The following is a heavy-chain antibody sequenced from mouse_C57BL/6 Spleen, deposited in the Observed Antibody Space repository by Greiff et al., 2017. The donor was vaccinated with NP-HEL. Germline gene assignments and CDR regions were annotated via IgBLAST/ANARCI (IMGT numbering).Heavy chain of an antibody. CDR2: IHPNSGST. J-gene: IGHJ2*01. D-gene: IGHD1-1*01. CDR3: ARSGITTVKDY. CDR1: GYTFTSYW. Sequence: QVQLQQPGAELVKPGASVKLSCKASGYTFTSYWMHWVKQRPGQGLEWIGMIHPNSGSTNYNEKFKSKATLTVDKSSSTAYMQLSSLTSEDSAVYYCARSGITTVKDYWGQGTTLTVSS. V-gene: IGHV1-64*01.